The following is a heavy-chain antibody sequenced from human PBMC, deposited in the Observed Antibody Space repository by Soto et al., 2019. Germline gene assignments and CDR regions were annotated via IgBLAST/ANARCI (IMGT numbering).Heavy chain of an antibody. CDR3: ARGGSGDNWFDP. D-gene: IGHD2-15*01. CDR1: GGSITSGGFY. CDR2: IFHSGSI. Sequence: QVQLQESGPRLVRPSQTLSLTCNVSGGSITSGGFYWHWVRQHPGEGLEWIGYIFHSGSIYYNPSLRGRVTTSMDTSHNQFSLNLSSVTAADTAVYFCARGGSGDNWFDPWGQGTLVTVSS. J-gene: IGHJ5*02. V-gene: IGHV4-31*02.